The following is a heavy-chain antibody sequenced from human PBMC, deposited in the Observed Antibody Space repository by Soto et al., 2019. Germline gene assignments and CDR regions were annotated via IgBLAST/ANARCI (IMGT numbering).Heavy chain of an antibody. V-gene: IGHV4-59*01. CDR3: ARGEYDFWSGYLIGY. Sequence: ETLSLTCTVSGGSISSYYWSWIRQPPGKGLEWIGYIYYSGSTNYNPSLKSRVTISVDTSKNQFSLKLSSVTAADTAVYYCARGEYDFWSGYLIGYWGQGTLVTVSS. J-gene: IGHJ4*02. CDR2: IYYSGST. CDR1: GGSISSYY. D-gene: IGHD3-3*01.